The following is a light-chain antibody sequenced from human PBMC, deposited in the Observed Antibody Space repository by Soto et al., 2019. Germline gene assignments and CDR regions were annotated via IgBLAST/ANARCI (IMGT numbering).Light chain of an antibody. J-gene: IGLJ3*02. CDR1: RSNIGNNY. CDR2: ENN. CDR3: GTWDSSLSAWV. Sequence: QSVLTQPPSVSAAPGQKVTISCSGSRSNIGNNYVSWYQQLPGTAPKFLIYENNKRLSGIPDRFSGSKSGTSATLGITGLQTGDEADYYCGTWDSSLSAWVFGGGTKLTVL. V-gene: IGLV1-51*02.